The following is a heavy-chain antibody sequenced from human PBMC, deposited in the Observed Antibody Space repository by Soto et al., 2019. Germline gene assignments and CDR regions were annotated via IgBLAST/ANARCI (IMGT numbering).Heavy chain of an antibody. CDR1: GGSISSYY. CDR2: IYYSGST. Sequence: SETLSLTCTVSGGSISSYYWSWIRQPPGKGLEWIGYIYYSGSTNYNPSLKSRVTISVDTSKNQFSLKLSSVTAADTAVYYCASQKDSFSWYGNTYENLFDLWGQGSLVTGSS. CDR3: ASQKDSFSWYGNTYENLFDL. D-gene: IGHD6-13*01. V-gene: IGHV4-59*01. J-gene: IGHJ5*02.